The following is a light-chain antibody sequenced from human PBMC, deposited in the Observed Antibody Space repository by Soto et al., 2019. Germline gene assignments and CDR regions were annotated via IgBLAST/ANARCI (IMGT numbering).Light chain of an antibody. CDR1: SSNIGGNT. Sequence: QSVLTQPPSTSGTPGQRVTISCSGSSSNIGGNTVNWYQQVPGTAPRLLMYRDNQRPSGVPDRFSGSKSGTSASLAISGLQSEDEADYYCATWDDSLTGYVFGTGTKLTV. CDR2: RDN. J-gene: IGLJ1*01. V-gene: IGLV1-44*01. CDR3: ATWDDSLTGYV.